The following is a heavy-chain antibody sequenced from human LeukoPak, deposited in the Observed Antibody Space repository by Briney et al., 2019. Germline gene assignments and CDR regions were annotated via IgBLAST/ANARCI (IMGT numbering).Heavy chain of an antibody. CDR2: VSYTGRT. V-gene: IGHV4-59*11. D-gene: IGHD3-22*01. CDR3: ARLLDNDISGDPDTFDV. CDR1: GGSLSGHY. J-gene: IGHJ3*01. Sequence: SETLSLTCTVSGGSLSGHYWSWIRQPPGKRLEWIGYVSYTGRTKYNPSLQSRVTISIDTPKSQFSLKLTSVTSPDTAVYSCARLLDNDISGDPDTFDVWGQGTTVIVSS.